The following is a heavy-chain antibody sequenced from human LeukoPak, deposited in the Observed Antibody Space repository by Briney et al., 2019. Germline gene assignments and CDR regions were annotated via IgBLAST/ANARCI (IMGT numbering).Heavy chain of an antibody. CDR3: ARGGGYYGDYGYFDL. V-gene: IGHV3-33*01. D-gene: IGHD4-17*01. CDR2: IWYDGSNK. Sequence: PGGSLRLSCAASGFTFSSYGMHWVRQAPGKGLGWVAVIWYDGSNKYYADSVKGRFTISRDNSKNTLYLQMNSLRAEDTAVYYCARGGGYYGDYGYFDLWGRGTLVTVSS. CDR1: GFTFSSYG. J-gene: IGHJ2*01.